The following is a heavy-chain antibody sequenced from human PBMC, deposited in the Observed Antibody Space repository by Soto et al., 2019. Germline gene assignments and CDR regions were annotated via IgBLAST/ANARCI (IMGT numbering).Heavy chain of an antibody. D-gene: IGHD3-22*01. Sequence: GGSLRLSCAASGFTFSSYAMSWVRQAPGKGLEWVSAISGSGGSTYYADSVKGRFTISRDNSKNTLYLQMNSLRAEDTAVYYCAKDRITMIVVVITHPRGFDYWGQGTLVTVSS. CDR3: AKDRITMIVVVITHPRGFDY. CDR2: ISGSGGST. V-gene: IGHV3-23*01. J-gene: IGHJ4*02. CDR1: GFTFSSYA.